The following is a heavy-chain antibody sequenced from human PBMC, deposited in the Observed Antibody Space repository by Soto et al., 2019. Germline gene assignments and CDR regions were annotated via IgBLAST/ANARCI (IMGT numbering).Heavy chain of an antibody. CDR2: TYYRSNWRH. J-gene: IGHJ4*02. Sequence: SQTRSLPCAISGDSVSSITAAWNWIRSSPSRGLEWLGRTYYRSNWRHDYAVSVKSRITVNPDTSKNHFSLQLNSVTPDDTAVYYCARGVAGSGFDLWGQGTLVTVSS. CDR1: GDSVSSITAA. V-gene: IGHV6-1*01. CDR3: ARGVAGSGFDL. D-gene: IGHD6-19*01.